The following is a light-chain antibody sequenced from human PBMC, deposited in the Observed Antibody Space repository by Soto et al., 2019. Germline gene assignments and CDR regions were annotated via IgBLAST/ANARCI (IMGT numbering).Light chain of an antibody. Sequence: DIQMTQSPCSRSASAGGGGTITCQASQYIDKFLNWYQQKSGKAPKLLIYDASNLETGVPSRFSGSGSGTDFTFTISSLQPEDIATYYCQQYSHLITFGQGTRLEIK. CDR2: DAS. J-gene: IGKJ5*01. CDR1: QYIDKF. V-gene: IGKV1-33*01. CDR3: QQYSHLIT.